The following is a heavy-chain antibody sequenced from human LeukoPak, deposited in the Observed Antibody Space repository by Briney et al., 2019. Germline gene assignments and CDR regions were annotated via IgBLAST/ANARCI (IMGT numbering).Heavy chain of an antibody. D-gene: IGHD2-2*01. J-gene: IGHJ4*02. CDR3: ARGTVVVPAARSWDY. CDR1: GFTVSSNY. Sequence: GGSLRLSCAASGFTVSSNYMSWVRQAPGKGLEWVSVIYSGGSTYYADSVKGRFTISRDNSKNTLYLQMNSLRAEDTAVCYCARGTVVVPAARSWDYWGQGTLVTVSS. CDR2: IYSGGST. V-gene: IGHV3-66*02.